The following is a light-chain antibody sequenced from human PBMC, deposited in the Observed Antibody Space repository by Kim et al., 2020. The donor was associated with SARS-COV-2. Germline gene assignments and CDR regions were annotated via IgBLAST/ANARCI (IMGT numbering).Light chain of an antibody. CDR1: SSDIGAYNC. CDR2: DVS. J-gene: IGLJ3*02. Sequence: QSALTQPASVSGSPGQSITISCTGTSSDIGAYNCVSWYQQHPGKPPKLIIHDVSNRPSGISTRFSGSKSGNTASLTIFGLQAEDEADYYCSSYTSSRTLVFGGGTKVTVL. CDR3: SSYTSSRTLV. V-gene: IGLV2-14*03.